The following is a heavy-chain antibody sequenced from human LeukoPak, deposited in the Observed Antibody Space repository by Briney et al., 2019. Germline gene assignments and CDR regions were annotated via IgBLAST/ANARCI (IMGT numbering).Heavy chain of an antibody. D-gene: IGHD3-10*01. Sequence: PGGSLRLSCAVSGFSVRTNYVGWVRQAPGKGLEWVSVIYDSGDTYYANSVKGRFTISRDNSKNTVYLQMNSLRAEDTAVYFCARESGWNMDVWGKGTTVTVSS. CDR2: IYDSGDT. CDR1: GFSVRTNY. CDR3: ARESGWNMDV. V-gene: IGHV3-53*01. J-gene: IGHJ6*03.